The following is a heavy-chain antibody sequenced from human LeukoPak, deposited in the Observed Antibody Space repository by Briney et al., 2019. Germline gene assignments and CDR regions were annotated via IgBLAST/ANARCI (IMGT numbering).Heavy chain of an antibody. D-gene: IGHD3-16*02. J-gene: IGHJ3*02. Sequence: SETLSLTCTVSGGSISSSSYYWGWIRQPPGKGLEWIGSIYYSGSTYYNPSLKSRVTISVDTSKNQFSLKLSSVTAADTAVYYCARPSYPLGAFDIWGQGTMVTVSS. CDR2: IYYSGST. CDR3: ARPSYPLGAFDI. V-gene: IGHV4-39*01. CDR1: GGSISSSSYY.